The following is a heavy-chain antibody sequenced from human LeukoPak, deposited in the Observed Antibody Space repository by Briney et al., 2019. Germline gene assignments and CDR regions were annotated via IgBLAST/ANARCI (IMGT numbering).Heavy chain of an antibody. Sequence: GGSLRLSCAASGFTFSSYAMHWVRQAPGKGLEWVAVISYDGSNKYYADSVKGRFTISRDNSKNTLYLQMNSLRAEDTAVYYCARDSLLRSYNWFDPWGQGTLVTVSS. V-gene: IGHV3-30*04. D-gene: IGHD2-15*01. CDR2: ISYDGSNK. CDR1: GFTFSSYA. J-gene: IGHJ5*02. CDR3: ARDSLLRSYNWFDP.